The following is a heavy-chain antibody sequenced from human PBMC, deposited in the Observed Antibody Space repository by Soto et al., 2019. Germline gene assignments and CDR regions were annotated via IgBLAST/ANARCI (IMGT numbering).Heavy chain of an antibody. V-gene: IGHV4-59*01. Sequence: SETLSLTCTVSGGSISSYSWSWIRQPPGEGLEWIGCIYYSGSTNYNPSLKSRVTISVDTSKNQVSLKLSSVTAADTAVYYCARFRYSGTYLFDYWGQGTLVTVSS. CDR2: IYYSGST. CDR1: GGSISSYS. J-gene: IGHJ4*02. CDR3: ARFRYSGTYLFDY. D-gene: IGHD1-26*01.